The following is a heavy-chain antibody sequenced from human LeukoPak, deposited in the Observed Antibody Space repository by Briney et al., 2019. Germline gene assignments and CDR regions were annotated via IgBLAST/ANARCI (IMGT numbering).Heavy chain of an antibody. CDR3: ARVSYIAVAGQYFDY. CDR2: IYYSGST. V-gene: IGHV4-39*07. CDR1: GGSITSSSYY. Sequence: SETRSLTCTVSGGSITSSSYYWGWIRQPPGKGLEWIGSIYYSGSTYYNPSLKSRVTISVDTSKNQFSLKLSSVTAADTAVYYCARVSYIAVAGQYFDYWGQGTLVTVSS. J-gene: IGHJ4*02. D-gene: IGHD6-19*01.